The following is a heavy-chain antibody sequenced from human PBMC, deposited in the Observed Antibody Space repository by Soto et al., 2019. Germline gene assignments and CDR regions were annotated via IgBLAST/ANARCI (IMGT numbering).Heavy chain of an antibody. CDR2: IYESGRT. D-gene: IGHD3-10*01. CDR3: ARSGKGVVRGPIGSPAGWFDP. V-gene: IGHV4-4*07. CDR1: GGSLSSFY. J-gene: IGHJ5*02. Sequence: PSETLSLTCTVSGGSLSSFYWSWIRQPAGKGLEWVGRIYESGRTAYNPSLKSRVTMSLDVSLNQFSLNLSSVTAADTAVYFCARSGKGVVRGPIGSPAGWFDPWGRGTLVTVSS.